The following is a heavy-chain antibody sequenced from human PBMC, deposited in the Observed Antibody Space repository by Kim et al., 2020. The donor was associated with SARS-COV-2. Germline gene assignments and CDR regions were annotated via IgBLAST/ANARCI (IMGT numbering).Heavy chain of an antibody. CDR2: IYYSGST. Sequence: SETLSLTCSVSGGSINSGGYYWSWIRQHPGKGLEWIGYIYYSGSTHYNPSLKGRVSISVDTSKNQFSLKLSSMTAADTAVYYCARDPGLNPDPSGLDYYGVDVWGQGTTVTVSS. J-gene: IGHJ6*02. V-gene: IGHV4-31*03. CDR3: ARDPGLNPDPSGLDYYGVDV. CDR1: GGSINSGGYY. D-gene: IGHD3-16*01.